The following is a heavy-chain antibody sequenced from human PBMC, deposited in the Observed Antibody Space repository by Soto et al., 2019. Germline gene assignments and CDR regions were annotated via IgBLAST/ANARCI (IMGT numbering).Heavy chain of an antibody. CDR2: ISSSSSYI. V-gene: IGHV3-21*01. J-gene: IGHJ6*02. CDR1: GFTFSSYS. CDR3: ARDRPDDFWSGYYYYYYGMDV. D-gene: IGHD3-3*01. Sequence: GGSLRLSCAASGFTFSSYSMNWVRQAPGKGLEWVSSISSSSSYIYYADSVKGRFTISRDNAKNSLYLQMNSLRAEDTAVYYRARDRPDDFWSGYYYYYYGMDVWGQGTTVTVSS.